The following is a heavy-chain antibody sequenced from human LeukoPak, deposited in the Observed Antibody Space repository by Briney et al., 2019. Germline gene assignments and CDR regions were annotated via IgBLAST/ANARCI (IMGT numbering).Heavy chain of an antibody. CDR2: ISGSGGST. CDR3: AKELGLVTTYYYGMDV. D-gene: IGHD3-22*01. J-gene: IGHJ6*02. Sequence: GGCLRLSCAASGFTFSSYAMSWVRQAPGKGLEWGSAISGSGGSTYYADSVKGRFTISRDNSKNTLYLQMNSLRAEDTAVYYCAKELGLVTTYYYGMDVWGQGTTVTVSS. CDR1: GFTFSSYA. V-gene: IGHV3-23*01.